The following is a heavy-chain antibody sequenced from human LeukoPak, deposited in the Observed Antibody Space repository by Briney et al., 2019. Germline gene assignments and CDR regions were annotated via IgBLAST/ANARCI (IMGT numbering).Heavy chain of an antibody. CDR1: GVTFRTYV. CDR3: AKARNAWPTNFDS. V-gene: IGHV3-23*01. D-gene: IGHD5-24*01. CDR2: ISSSGGTT. Sequence: GGSLRLSCADSGVTFRTYVVKSVRQAPGKGLEWVSAISSSGGTTYYADSVKGRFSISRDNSKNTLYLRMNSLRAEDTAIYYCAKARNAWPTNFDSWGQGTLVTVSA. J-gene: IGHJ4*02.